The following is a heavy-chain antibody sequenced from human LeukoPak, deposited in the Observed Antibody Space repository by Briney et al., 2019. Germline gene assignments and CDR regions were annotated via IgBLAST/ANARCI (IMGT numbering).Heavy chain of an antibody. D-gene: IGHD6-13*01. J-gene: IGHJ4*02. V-gene: IGHV1-3*01. CDR2: INGVNGNT. CDR3: ARGPRAAADDY. Sequence: GASVTVSCKASGYTFINYAINWGRQAPGQRPEWIGWINGVNGNTKYSQKFQGRVTITRDTSASTAYMELSSLRSEDTAVYYCARGPRAAADDYWGQGTLVTVSS. CDR1: GYTFINYA.